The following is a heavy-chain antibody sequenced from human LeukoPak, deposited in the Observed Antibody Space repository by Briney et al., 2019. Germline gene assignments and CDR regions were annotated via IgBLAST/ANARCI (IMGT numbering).Heavy chain of an antibody. CDR3: ARGRIGSSSPFDY. V-gene: IGHV4-34*01. Sequence: SETLSLICAVYGGSFSGYYWSWMRQPPGKGLEWIGEINHSGSTNYNPSLKSRVTISVDTSKNQFSLKLSSVTAADTAVYYCARGRIGSSSPFDYWGQGTLVTVSS. J-gene: IGHJ4*02. CDR1: GGSFSGYY. D-gene: IGHD6-6*01. CDR2: INHSGST.